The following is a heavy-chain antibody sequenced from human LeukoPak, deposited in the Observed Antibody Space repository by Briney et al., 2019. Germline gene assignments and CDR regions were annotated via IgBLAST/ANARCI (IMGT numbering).Heavy chain of an antibody. CDR3: TTLYNWNDVDY. CDR1: GFTFSNAW. Sequence: GGSLRLSCAASGFTFSNAWMSWVRQAPGKGLEWVGRIKSKTDGGTTDYAAPVKGRFTISRDDSKNTLCLQMNSLKTEDTAVYYSTTLYNWNDVDYWGQGTLVTVSS. J-gene: IGHJ4*02. CDR2: IKSKTDGGTT. D-gene: IGHD1-20*01. V-gene: IGHV3-15*01.